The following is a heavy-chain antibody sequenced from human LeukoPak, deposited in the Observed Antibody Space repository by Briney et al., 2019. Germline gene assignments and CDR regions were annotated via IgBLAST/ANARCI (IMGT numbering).Heavy chain of an antibody. CDR1: GFTLSSFG. Sequence: GRSLRLSCTASGFTLSSFGMHWVRQAPGKELEWVAVISDDGSNTYYADSVKGRFTISRDNSKNTLYLQLNSLRTEDTAVYYCAKDADTATIIYWYFDLWGRGTLVTVSS. D-gene: IGHD5-18*01. J-gene: IGHJ2*01. CDR2: ISDDGSNT. CDR3: AKDADTATIIYWYFDL. V-gene: IGHV3-30*18.